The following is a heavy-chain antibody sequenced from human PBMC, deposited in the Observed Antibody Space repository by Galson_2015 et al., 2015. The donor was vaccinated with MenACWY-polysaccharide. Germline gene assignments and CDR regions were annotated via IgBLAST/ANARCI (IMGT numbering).Heavy chain of an antibody. CDR3: ARGPSEGGITGTTY. CDR1: GFTFSSYA. V-gene: IGHV3-64*01. D-gene: IGHD1-7*01. CDR2: ISSNGGST. Sequence: SLRLSCAASGFTFSSYAMHWVRQAPGKGLEYVSAISSNGGSTYYANSVKGRFTISRDNSKNTLYLQMGSLRAEDMAVYYCARGPSEGGITGTTYWGQGTLVTVSS. J-gene: IGHJ4*02.